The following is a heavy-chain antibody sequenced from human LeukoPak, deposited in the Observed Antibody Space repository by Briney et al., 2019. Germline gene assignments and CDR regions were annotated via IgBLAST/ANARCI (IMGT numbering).Heavy chain of an antibody. Sequence: GGSLRLSCAAPGFTFSSYSMNWVRQAPGKGLEWVSSISSSSSYIYYADSVKGRFTISRDNVKNTLYLQMNSLRVEDTAVYYCARDPRNVGLAPWGQGTLVTVSS. D-gene: IGHD2-15*01. CDR3: ARDPRNVGLAP. J-gene: IGHJ5*02. V-gene: IGHV3-21*01. CDR1: GFTFSSYS. CDR2: ISSSSSYI.